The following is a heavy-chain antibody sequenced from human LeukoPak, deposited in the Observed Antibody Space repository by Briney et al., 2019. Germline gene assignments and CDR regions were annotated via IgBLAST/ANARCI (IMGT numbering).Heavy chain of an antibody. D-gene: IGHD3-10*01. CDR3: ARSIKRGLFDY. V-gene: IGHV4-59*11. CDR1: GGSIGFHY. CDR2: VYYNGSS. J-gene: IGHJ4*02. Sequence: SETLSLTCTVSGGSIGFHYWNWIRQPPGKGLEWIGCVYYNGSSNYNPSLKSRVTISVDTSKIQFSLKLSSVTAADAAVYYCARSIKRGLFDYWGQGSLVTVSS.